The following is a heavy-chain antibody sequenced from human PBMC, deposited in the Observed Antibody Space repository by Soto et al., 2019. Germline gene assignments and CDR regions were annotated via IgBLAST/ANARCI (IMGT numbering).Heavy chain of an antibody. D-gene: IGHD3-10*01. CDR3: ARGVYGENWFDP. Sequence: QVQLQESGPGLVKPSQTLSLTCTVSGGSISSGGYYWSWIRQHPGKGLEWIGYIYYSGSTYYNPSLKSRVTISVDTSKNQFSLKLSSVTAADTTVYYCARGVYGENWFDPWGQGTLVTVSS. CDR1: GGSISSGGYY. CDR2: IYYSGST. J-gene: IGHJ5*02. V-gene: IGHV4-31*03.